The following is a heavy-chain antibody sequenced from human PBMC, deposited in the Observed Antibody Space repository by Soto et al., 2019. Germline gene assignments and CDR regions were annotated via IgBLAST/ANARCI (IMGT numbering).Heavy chain of an antibody. D-gene: IGHD2-8*02. CDR2: ISSSSSYI. J-gene: IGHJ3*02. Sequence: GGSLRLSCAASGFTFSSYSMNWVRQAPGKGLEWVSSISSSSSYIYYADSVKGRFTISRDNAKNSLYLQMNSLRAEDTAVYYCASLRENLVAFDIWGQGTMVTVSS. V-gene: IGHV3-21*01. CDR1: GFTFSSYS. CDR3: ASLRENLVAFDI.